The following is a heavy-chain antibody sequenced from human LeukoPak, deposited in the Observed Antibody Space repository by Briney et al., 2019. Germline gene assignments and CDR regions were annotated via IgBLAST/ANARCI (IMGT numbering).Heavy chain of an antibody. CDR1: GGFISSGGYY. CDR3: ARYGVVVPAASPGFDP. CDR2: IYYSGST. V-gene: IGHV4-31*03. J-gene: IGHJ5*02. Sequence: SETLSLTCTVSGGFISSGGYYWSWIRQHPGKGLEWIGYIYYSGSTYYNPSLKSRVTISVDTSKNQFSLKLSSVTAADTAVYYCARYGVVVPAASPGFDPWGQGTLVTVSS. D-gene: IGHD2-2*01.